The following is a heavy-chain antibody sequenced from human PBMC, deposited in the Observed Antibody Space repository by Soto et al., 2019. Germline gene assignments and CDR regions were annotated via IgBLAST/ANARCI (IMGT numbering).Heavy chain of an antibody. J-gene: IGHJ5*02. Sequence: VKVSCKASGYTFTSYGISWVRQAPGQGLEWMGWISAYNGNTNYAQKLQGRVTMTTDTSTSTAYMELRSLRSDDTAVYYCARDPNSSSWLYNWFDPWGQGTLVTVSS. V-gene: IGHV1-18*01. CDR1: GYTFTSYG. CDR2: ISAYNGNT. D-gene: IGHD6-13*01. CDR3: ARDPNSSSWLYNWFDP.